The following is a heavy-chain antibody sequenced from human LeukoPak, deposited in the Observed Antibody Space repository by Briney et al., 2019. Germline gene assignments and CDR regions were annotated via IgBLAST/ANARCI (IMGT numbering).Heavy chain of an antibody. CDR3: EKEPDDKEYYFDY. D-gene: IGHD1-14*01. CDR1: GFTFSSYS. CDR2: ISYDGSNK. Sequence: GGSLRLSCAASGFTFSSYSMRRVRQAPGKGLEGGAVISYDGSNKYYAESVKSRFTISRDNSKNTLYLQMNSLRAEDTAVYYCEKEPDDKEYYFDYWGQGTLVTVSS. J-gene: IGHJ4*02. V-gene: IGHV3-30*18.